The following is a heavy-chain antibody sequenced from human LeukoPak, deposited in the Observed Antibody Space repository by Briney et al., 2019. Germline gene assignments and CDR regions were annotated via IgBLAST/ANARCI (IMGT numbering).Heavy chain of an antibody. V-gene: IGHV1-8*01. CDR1: GYTFPNYD. Sequence: ASVRVSCKTSGYTFPNYDINWVRQATGQGLGWMGWMNPNSGNTGYAQKFQGRVTMTRNTSISTAYMELSSLRSEDTAVYYCARPHCSSTDCHPPEWFDPWGQGTLVTVSS. CDR2: MNPNSGNT. D-gene: IGHD2-2*01. CDR3: ARPHCSSTDCHPPEWFDP. J-gene: IGHJ5*02.